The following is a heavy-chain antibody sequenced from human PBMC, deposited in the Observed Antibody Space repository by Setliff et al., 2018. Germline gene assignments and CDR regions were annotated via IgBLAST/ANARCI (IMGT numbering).Heavy chain of an antibody. J-gene: IGHJ4*02. D-gene: IGHD5-18*01. CDR2: ISSSSYI. CDR1: GFTFSSYS. V-gene: IGHV3-21*01. CDR3: ARVSRSYGLPLDY. Sequence: LRLSCAASGFTFSSYSMNWVRQAPGKGLEWVSSISSSSYIYYADSVKGRFTISRDNAKNSLYLQMNSLRAEDTAVYYCARVSRSYGLPLDYWGQGTLVTVSS.